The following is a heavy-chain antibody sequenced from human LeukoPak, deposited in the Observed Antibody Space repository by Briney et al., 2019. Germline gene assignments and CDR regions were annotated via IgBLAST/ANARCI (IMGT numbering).Heavy chain of an antibody. V-gene: IGHV3-11*04. D-gene: IGHD2-15*01. Sequence: GGSLRLSCVASGFTFSDYYMSWIRQAPGKGLEWVSSISSSGATIYYADSVKGRFTISSDNAKNSLYLQMNSLRAEDTAVYFCARTRSGLQNSYFDYWGQGTLITVSS. CDR3: ARTRSGLQNSYFDY. J-gene: IGHJ4*02. CDR1: GFTFSDYY. CDR2: ISSSGATI.